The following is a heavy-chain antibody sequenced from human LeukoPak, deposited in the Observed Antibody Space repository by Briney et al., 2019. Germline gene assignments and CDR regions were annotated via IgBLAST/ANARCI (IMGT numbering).Heavy chain of an antibody. D-gene: IGHD4-17*01. CDR1: GGSISSYY. CDR3: ARASKVTDAFDI. V-gene: IGHV4-59*01. J-gene: IGHJ3*02. Sequence: PSETLSLTCTVSGGSISSYYWSWIRQPPGKGLEWIGYIYYSGSTNYNPSLKSRVTISVDTSKNQFSLKLSSVIAADTAVYYCARASKVTDAFDIWGQGTMVTVSS. CDR2: IYYSGST.